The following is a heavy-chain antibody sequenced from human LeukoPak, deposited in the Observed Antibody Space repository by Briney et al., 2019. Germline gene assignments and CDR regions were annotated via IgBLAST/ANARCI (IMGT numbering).Heavy chain of an antibody. CDR2: IATAGDT. J-gene: IGHJ4*02. Sequence: GGSLRLSYAASGFSFSSYDMHWVRQAAGKGLEWVSAIATAGDTYYPASVRGRFTISRENAKSSLYLQMSSLRAGDTGVYYCARGTVTTGQFDYWGQGTLVTVSS. D-gene: IGHD4-17*01. CDR1: GFSFSSYD. V-gene: IGHV3-13*01. CDR3: ARGTVTTGQFDY.